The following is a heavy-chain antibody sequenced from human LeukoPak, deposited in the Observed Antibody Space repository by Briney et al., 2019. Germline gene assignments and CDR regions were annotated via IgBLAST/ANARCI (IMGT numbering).Heavy chain of an antibody. CDR1: GGSISSYY. J-gene: IGHJ5*02. CDR2: IYSSGST. Sequence: PSETLSLTCTVSGGSISSYYWSWIRQPAGKGLEWIGRIYSSGSTNFNPSLKSRLTMSVDTSKNQFSLKLNSVTAADTAVYYCARARGSSGPFDPWGQGTLVTVSS. V-gene: IGHV4-4*07. D-gene: IGHD6-19*01. CDR3: ARARGSSGPFDP.